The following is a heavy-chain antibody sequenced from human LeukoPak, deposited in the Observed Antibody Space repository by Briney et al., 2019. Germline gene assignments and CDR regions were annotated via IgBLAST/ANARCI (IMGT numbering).Heavy chain of an antibody. V-gene: IGHV3-23*01. J-gene: IGHJ4*02. CDR3: ANIGYYYDSSGYYWSKGVY. Sequence: GGSLRLSCAASGFTFSSYAMSWVRQAPGKGLEWVSAISGSGGSTYYADSVKGRFTISRDNSKNTLYLQMNSLRVEDTAVYYCANIGYYYDSSGYYWSKGVYWGQGTLVTVSS. CDR2: ISGSGGST. CDR1: GFTFSSYA. D-gene: IGHD3-22*01.